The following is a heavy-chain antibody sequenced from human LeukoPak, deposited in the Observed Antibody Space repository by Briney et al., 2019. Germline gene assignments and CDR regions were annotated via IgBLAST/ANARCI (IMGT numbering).Heavy chain of an antibody. D-gene: IGHD6-13*01. CDR1: GGSISSYY. J-gene: IGHJ4*02. CDR3: ARGSWSFDY. Sequence: PSETLSLTCTVSGGSISSYYWSWIRQPPGKGLEWIGYIYYSGSTNYNPSLKSRVTISVDTSKNQFSLKLSSVTAADTAVYYCARGSWSFDYWGQGTLVTVSS. V-gene: IGHV4-59*01. CDR2: IYYSGST.